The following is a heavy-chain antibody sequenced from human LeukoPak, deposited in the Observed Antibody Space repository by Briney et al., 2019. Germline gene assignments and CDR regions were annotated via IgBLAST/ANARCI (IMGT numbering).Heavy chain of an antibody. V-gene: IGHV3-33*01. CDR1: GFTFSTYG. J-gene: IGHJ6*02. CDR3: ARGGRTTWHGMDV. CDR2: IWYDGSNK. D-gene: IGHD4-17*01. Sequence: GRSLRLSCEASGFTFSTYGMPWARQAPGKGLEWVAVIWYDGSNKNYADSVKGRFTISRDNSKNTLYLEMNSLRAEDTAVYYCARGGRTTWHGMDVWGQGTTVTVSS.